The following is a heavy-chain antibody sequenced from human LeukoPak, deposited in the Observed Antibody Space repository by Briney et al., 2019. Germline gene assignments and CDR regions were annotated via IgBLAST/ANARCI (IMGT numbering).Heavy chain of an antibody. CDR1: GGTFSSYA. CDR3: ARAPPSRYCSSTSCFPYYFDY. V-gene: IGHV1-69*01. Sequence: RASVKVSCKASGGTFSSYAISWVRQAPGQGLEWMGGIIPIFGTANYAQKFQGRVTMTADESTSTAYMELSSLRSEDTAVYYCARAPPSRYCSSTSCFPYYFDYWGQGTLVTVSS. CDR2: IIPIFGTA. D-gene: IGHD2-2*01. J-gene: IGHJ4*02.